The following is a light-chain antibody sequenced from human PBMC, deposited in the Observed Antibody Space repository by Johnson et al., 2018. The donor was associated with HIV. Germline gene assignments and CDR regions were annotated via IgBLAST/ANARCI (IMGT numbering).Light chain of an antibody. CDR2: DNN. J-gene: IGLJ1*01. V-gene: IGLV1-51*01. CDR1: SFNIGNNY. CDR3: GTWDGSLSVYV. Sequence: QSVLTQPPSVSAAPGQRVTISCSGSSFNIGNNYVSWYQQLPGTAPKLLIYDNNKRPSGIPDRFSGSKSGTSATLGITGLQTGDEADYYCGTWDGSLSVYVFGTGTKVTVL.